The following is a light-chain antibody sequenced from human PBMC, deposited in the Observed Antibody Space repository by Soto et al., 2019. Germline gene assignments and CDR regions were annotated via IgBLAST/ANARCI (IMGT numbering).Light chain of an antibody. Sequence: DIQMTQSPASLSASVGDRVTITCRASQSISKNLNWYQHKVGKAPQLLIYSASDSQAGVPSRFSGSGSGTDFTLIISGLQPDDFATYYCQQSYSTPHFTFGPGTKVEIK. CDR3: QQSYSTPHFT. J-gene: IGKJ3*01. CDR2: SAS. CDR1: QSISKN. V-gene: IGKV1-39*01.